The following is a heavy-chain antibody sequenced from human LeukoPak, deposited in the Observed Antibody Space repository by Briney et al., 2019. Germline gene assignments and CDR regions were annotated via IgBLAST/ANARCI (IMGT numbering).Heavy chain of an antibody. V-gene: IGHV3-30*02. CDR3: AKGRYYGSGSYRATKKFDY. Sequence: GGSLRLSCAASGFTFSSYGMHWVRQAPGKGLEWVAFIRYDGSNKYYADSVKGRFTISRDNSKNTLYLQMNSLRAEDTAVYYCAKGRYYGSGSYRATKKFDYWGQGTLVTVSS. J-gene: IGHJ4*02. CDR2: IRYDGSNK. CDR1: GFTFSSYG. D-gene: IGHD3-10*01.